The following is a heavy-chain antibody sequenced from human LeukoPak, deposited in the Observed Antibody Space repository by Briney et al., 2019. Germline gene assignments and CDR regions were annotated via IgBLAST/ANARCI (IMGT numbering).Heavy chain of an antibody. V-gene: IGHV1-69*06. CDR2: IIPIFGTA. CDR1: GGTFSSYA. J-gene: IGHJ4*02. Sequence: ASVKVSCKASGGTFSSYAISWVRQAPGQGLEWMGGIIPIFGTANYAQKFQGRVTITADKSTSTAYMELSSLRSDDTAVYYCARVQGSSGPGIFEYWGQGTLVTVSS. D-gene: IGHD6-19*01. CDR3: ARVQGSSGPGIFEY.